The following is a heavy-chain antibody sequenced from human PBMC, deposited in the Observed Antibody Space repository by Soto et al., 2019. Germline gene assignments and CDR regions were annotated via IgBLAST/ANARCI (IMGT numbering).Heavy chain of an antibody. CDR1: GGSISSYY. D-gene: IGHD2-15*01. CDR3: ASARAATRHDY. V-gene: IGHV4-59*08. J-gene: IGHJ4*02. CDR2: IYYSGST. Sequence: QVQLQESGPGLVKPSETLSLTCTVSGGSISSYYCSWIRQPPGKGLEWIGHIYYSGSTNYNPSLKSRVTILVVTSVNQCSMKLRSVPVSDTAIDYCASARAATRHDYWGQGTLVTVSS.